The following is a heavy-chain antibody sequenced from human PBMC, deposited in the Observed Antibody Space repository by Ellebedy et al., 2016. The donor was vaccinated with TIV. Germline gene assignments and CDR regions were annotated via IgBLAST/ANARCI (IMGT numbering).Heavy chain of an antibody. D-gene: IGHD3-16*01. CDR2: IWSDGSEK. CDR1: GFTFSDFH. CDR3: AREVLGGRGDMDF. V-gene: IGHV3-33*01. J-gene: IGHJ6*02. Sequence: GESLKISCAASGFTFSDFHMHWVRQAPGGGLQWVALIWSDGSEKYFADSVRGRFTVSRDNSKNVMFLQMNSLRADDTAEYFWAREVLGGRGDMDFWGQGTTVIVSS.